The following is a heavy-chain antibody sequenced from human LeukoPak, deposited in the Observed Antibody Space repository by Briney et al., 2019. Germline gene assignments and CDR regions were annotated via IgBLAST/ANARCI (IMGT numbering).Heavy chain of an antibody. J-gene: IGHJ3*02. CDR1: GFTFSSYS. CDR2: FSGTGEIT. Sequence: GGSLRLSCAASGFTFSSYSMSWVRQAPGKGLEWVSTFSGTGEITYYADSVKGRFTISRDNSKNTLYLQMNSLRAEDTAVYYCARDVRVGNYYGPDAFDIWGQGTMVTVSS. D-gene: IGHD3-10*01. V-gene: IGHV3-23*01. CDR3: ARDVRVGNYYGPDAFDI.